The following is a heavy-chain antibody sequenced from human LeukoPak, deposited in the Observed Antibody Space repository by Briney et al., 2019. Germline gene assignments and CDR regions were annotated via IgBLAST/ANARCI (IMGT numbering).Heavy chain of an antibody. J-gene: IGHJ4*02. CDR3: ARSPRILARYFDY. D-gene: IGHD3-3*02. Sequence: SQTLSLTCTVSGGSISSGSYYWSRIRQPAGKGLEWIGRIYTSGSTNYNPSLKSRVTISVDTSKNQFSLKLSSVTAADTAVYYCARSPRILARYFDYWGQGTLVTVSS. V-gene: IGHV4-61*02. CDR1: GGSISSGSYY. CDR2: IYTSGST.